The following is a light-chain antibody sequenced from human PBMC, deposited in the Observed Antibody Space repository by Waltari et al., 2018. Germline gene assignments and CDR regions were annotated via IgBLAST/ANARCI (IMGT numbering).Light chain of an antibody. CDR3: QHYVRLPAT. CDR2: GAS. Sequence: IVLTQSPGTLSLSPGERATLSCRASQSVSRTLAWYQQKPGQAPKLLIYGASIRATGIPDRFTGSGSGTDFSLTISSLEPEDFAIDFCQHYVRLPATFGQGTKVEIK. V-gene: IGKV3-20*01. CDR1: QSVSRT. J-gene: IGKJ1*01.